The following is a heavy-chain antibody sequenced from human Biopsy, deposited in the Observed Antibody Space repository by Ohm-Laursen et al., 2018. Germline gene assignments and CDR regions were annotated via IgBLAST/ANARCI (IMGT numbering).Heavy chain of an antibody. Sequence: SLRLSCAASGFIFDDYAMHWVRQAPEKGLEWVSGISGSGASTYYADSVKGRFTISRDNSKNTLFLQMDSLRAEDTAVYYCAKDVFGGFSGSTDYYAYYFDSWGQGTLVTVSS. V-gene: IGHV3-23*01. CDR1: GFIFDDYA. D-gene: IGHD3-10*02. CDR2: ISGSGAST. CDR3: AKDVFGGFSGSTDYYAYYFDS. J-gene: IGHJ4*02.